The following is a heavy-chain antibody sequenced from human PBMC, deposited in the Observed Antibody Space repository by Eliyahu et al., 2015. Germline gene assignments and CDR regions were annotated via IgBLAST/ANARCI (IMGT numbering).Heavy chain of an antibody. V-gene: IGHV4-38-2*02. CDR2: IYHSGGT. J-gene: IGHJ6*02. Sequence: GWIRQPPGKGLEWIGSIYHSGGTYYNPSLKSRVTISVDTSKNQFSLKLSSVTAADTAVYYCARGHCSGGSCYSLSQASYYYGMDVWGQGTTVTVSS. CDR3: ARGHCSGGSCYSLSQASYYYGMDV. D-gene: IGHD2-15*01.